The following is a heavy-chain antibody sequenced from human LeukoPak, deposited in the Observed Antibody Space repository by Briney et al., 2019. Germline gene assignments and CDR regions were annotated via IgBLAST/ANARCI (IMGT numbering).Heavy chain of an antibody. D-gene: IGHD5-18*01. Sequence: ASVKLSCKASGYTFTSYYMHWVRQTPGQALECMGIINPSGGSTSYAQKFQGRVTMTRDTSTSTVYMELSSLRSEDTAVYYCARGYYSYGQENWFDPWGQGTLVAVSS. CDR2: INPSGGST. V-gene: IGHV1-46*01. CDR1: GYTFTSYY. CDR3: ARGYYSYGQENWFDP. J-gene: IGHJ5*02.